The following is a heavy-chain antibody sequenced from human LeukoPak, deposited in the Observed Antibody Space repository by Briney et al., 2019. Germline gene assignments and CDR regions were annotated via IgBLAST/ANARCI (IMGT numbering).Heavy chain of an antibody. CDR1: GGTFSGYA. J-gene: IGHJ1*01. D-gene: IGHD3-22*01. CDR2: IIPILGIA. V-gene: IGHV1-69*04. CDR3: ARDNYYDSSGYYYEYFQH. Sequence: GASVKVSCKASGGTFSGYAISWVRQAPGQGLEWMGRIIPILGIANYAQKFQGRVTITADKSTSTAYMELSSLRSEDTAVYYCARDNYYDSSGYYYEYFQHWGQGTLVTVSS.